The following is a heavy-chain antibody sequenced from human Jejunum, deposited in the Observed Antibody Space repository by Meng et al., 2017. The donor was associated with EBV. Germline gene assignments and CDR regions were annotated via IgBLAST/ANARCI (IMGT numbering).Heavy chain of an antibody. CDR1: GYTLTNHG. CDR3: AGGMTIRQNWFDP. Sequence: QVQLLQSGAEVKNPGASVKVSCKASGYTLTNHGIHWVRQAPGQRLEWMGWIQTANGNTRHSQSLQGRVTITRDASANTAYMELSSLRSEDTAVYYCAGGMTIRQNWFDPWGQGTLVTVSS. V-gene: IGHV1-3*04. CDR2: IQTANGNT. D-gene: IGHD5-24*01. J-gene: IGHJ5*02.